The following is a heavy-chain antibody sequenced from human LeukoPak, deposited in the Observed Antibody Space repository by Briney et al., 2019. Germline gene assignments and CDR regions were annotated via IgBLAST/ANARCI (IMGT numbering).Heavy chain of an antibody. J-gene: IGHJ6*03. Sequence: GGSLRLSCAASGFTFSDYYMSWIRQAPGKGLEWVSYISRSGSNIYYADSVKGRFTISRDNAKNSLFLQMNSLRAEDTAVYYCARRLTYYYDSSGYYPYGNYYYMDVWGKGTTVTVSS. D-gene: IGHD3-22*01. V-gene: IGHV3-11*01. CDR3: ARRLTYYYDSSGYYPYGNYYYMDV. CDR2: ISRSGSNI. CDR1: GFTFSDYY.